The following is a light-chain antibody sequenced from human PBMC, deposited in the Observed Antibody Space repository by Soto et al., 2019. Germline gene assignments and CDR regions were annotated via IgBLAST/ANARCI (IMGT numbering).Light chain of an antibody. V-gene: IGKV1-39*01. J-gene: IGKJ2*01. CDR3: QQVYRTPYT. CDR1: QSISTY. Sequence: DIQVPQSPSSLSASVGDRVTISCRASQSISTYLNWYQHKPGKAPKLLIHAASSLRSGGPSRFSGSGSGTDFTLTISRLQPEDFTTYYCQQVYRTPYTFGQGTKLEIK. CDR2: AAS.